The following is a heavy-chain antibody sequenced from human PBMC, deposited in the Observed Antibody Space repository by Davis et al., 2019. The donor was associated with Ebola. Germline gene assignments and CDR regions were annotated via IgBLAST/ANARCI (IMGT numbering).Heavy chain of an antibody. V-gene: IGHV4-34*01. Sequence: MPSETLSLTCAVYGGSFSGHYWSWIRQPPGKGLEWIGEINHSGSTNYNPSLKSRVTISVDTSKNQLSLKLSSVTAADTAVYYCARYSSSPRYFDYWGQGTLVTVSS. CDR1: GGSFSGHY. CDR2: INHSGST. J-gene: IGHJ4*02. D-gene: IGHD6-6*01. CDR3: ARYSSSPRYFDY.